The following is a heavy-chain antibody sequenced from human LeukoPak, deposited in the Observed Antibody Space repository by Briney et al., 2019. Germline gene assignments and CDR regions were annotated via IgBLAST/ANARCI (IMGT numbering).Heavy chain of an antibody. CDR3: AKDICGGGCFDGDYVS. Sequence: GGSLRLSCAASGFTFTNAWMSWVRQAPGKGLEWVSGISWNSGSIGYADSVKGRFTISRDNAKNSLYLQMNSLRAEDTALYYCAKDICGGGCFDGDYVSWGQGTLVTVSS. J-gene: IGHJ5*02. V-gene: IGHV3-9*01. CDR2: ISWNSGSI. CDR1: GFTFTNAW. D-gene: IGHD4-17*01.